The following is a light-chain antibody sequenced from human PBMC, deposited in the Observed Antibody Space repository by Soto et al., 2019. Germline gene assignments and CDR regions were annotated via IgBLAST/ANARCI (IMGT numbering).Light chain of an antibody. CDR2: SNN. CDR1: KSNIGSNY. V-gene: IGLV1-47*02. CDR3: AAWDDSLSGWV. Sequence: QAVVTQPPSASGTPGQRVTISCSGSKSNIGSNYVYWYQQLPGTAPKLLIYSNNQRPSGVPDRFSGSKSGTSASLAISGLRSEDEADYYCAAWDDSLSGWVFGGGTKLTVL. J-gene: IGLJ3*02.